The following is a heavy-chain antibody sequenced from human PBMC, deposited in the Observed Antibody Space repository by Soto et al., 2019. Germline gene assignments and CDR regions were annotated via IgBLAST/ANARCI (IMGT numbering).Heavy chain of an antibody. V-gene: IGHV3-30-3*01. J-gene: IGHJ6*02. CDR2: ISYDGSNK. CDR1: GFTFSSYA. CDR3: ARDHSSGWYGDFYGMDV. D-gene: IGHD6-19*01. Sequence: WGSLRLSCAASGFTFSSYAMRWFRQAPGKGLEWVAVISYDGSNKYYADSVKGRFTISRDNSKNTLYLQMNSLRAEDTAVYYCARDHSSGWYGDFYGMDVWGQGTTVTVSS.